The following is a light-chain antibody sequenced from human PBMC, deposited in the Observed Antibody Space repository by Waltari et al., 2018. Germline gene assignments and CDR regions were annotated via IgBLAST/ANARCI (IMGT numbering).Light chain of an antibody. J-gene: IGLJ3*02. CDR1: SSDVGSYNL. Sequence: QSALTQPASVSGSPGQSITISCTGTSSDVGSYNLVSWYQHHPGKAPKLIIYEGTKRPSGVSNRFSGSKSGNTASLTISGLQAEDEADYYCCSYAGSSTPWVFGGGTKLTVL. V-gene: IGLV2-23*01. CDR3: CSYAGSSTPWV. CDR2: EGT.